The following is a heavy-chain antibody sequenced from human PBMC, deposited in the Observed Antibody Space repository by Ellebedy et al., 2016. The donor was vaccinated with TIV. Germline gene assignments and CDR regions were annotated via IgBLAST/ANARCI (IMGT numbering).Heavy chain of an antibody. J-gene: IGHJ4*02. Sequence: GESLKISCAASGFTLSNYWMHWVRQAPGKGLVWVSRINSVGSNTSYVDSVKGRFTISRDSAKNTLYLQMNSLRAEDTAVYYCARGVVGAGNGNEYWGRGTLVTVSS. CDR3: ARGVVGAGNGNEY. D-gene: IGHD2-15*01. CDR2: INSVGSNT. CDR1: GFTLSNYW. V-gene: IGHV3-74*01.